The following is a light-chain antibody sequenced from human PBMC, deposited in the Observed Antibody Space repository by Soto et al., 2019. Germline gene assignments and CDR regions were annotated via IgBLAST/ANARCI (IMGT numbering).Light chain of an antibody. Sequence: IPMTQSPSSLSASVGDRVTLTCRASQSIRTYLRWYQQRPGQAPRLLIYAASSVQTGVPARFSGSGSGTDFTLTISSLQPEDSATYYCQESYTTLFTFGPGTRVDTK. J-gene: IGKJ3*01. CDR3: QESYTTLFT. V-gene: IGKV1-39*01. CDR2: AAS. CDR1: QSIRTY.